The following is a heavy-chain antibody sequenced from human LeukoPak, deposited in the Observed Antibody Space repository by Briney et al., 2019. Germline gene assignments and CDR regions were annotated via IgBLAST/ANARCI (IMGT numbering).Heavy chain of an antibody. CDR1: GGSISSYY. CDR2: IYTSGST. Sequence: SETLSLTCTVSGGSISSYYWSWIRQPAGKGLEWIGRIYTSGSTNYNPSLKSRVTMSVDTSKNQFSLKLSSVTAADTAVYYCARDSPIAAPQTSYYYMDVWGKGTTVTVSS. D-gene: IGHD6-13*01. CDR3: ARDSPIAAPQTSYYYMDV. J-gene: IGHJ6*03. V-gene: IGHV4-4*07.